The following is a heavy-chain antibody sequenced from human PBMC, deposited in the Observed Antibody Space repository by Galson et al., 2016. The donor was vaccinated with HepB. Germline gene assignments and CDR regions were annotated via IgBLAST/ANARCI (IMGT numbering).Heavy chain of an antibody. Sequence: SLRLSCAASGFTFSTYAIHWVRQAPGKGLEWVAVISFDGSNEYYADSVKGRFTISRDNSKNTLYLQMNSLRAEDTAVYYCATRRADISRGWGQGTLVTVSS. V-gene: IGHV3-30-3*01. CDR3: ATRRADISRG. CDR1: GFTFSTYA. J-gene: IGHJ4*02. D-gene: IGHD5-12*01. CDR2: ISFDGSNE.